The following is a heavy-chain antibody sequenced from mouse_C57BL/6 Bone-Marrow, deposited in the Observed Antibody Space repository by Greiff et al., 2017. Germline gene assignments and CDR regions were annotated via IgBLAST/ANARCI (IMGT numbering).Heavy chain of an antibody. CDR2: FHPSNDDT. Sequence: QVQLQQSGAELVKPGASVKLSCKASGYTFTTYPMEWIKQTHGKSLEWIGNFHPSNDDTKYNEKFKGKATLTVEKSSSTVDLELSRLTSDDAAVDYCARGKWGDYAVEFGGQGTSVIVS. V-gene: IGHV1-47*01. CDR1: GYTFTTYP. J-gene: IGHJ4*01. CDR3: ARGKWGDYAVEF. D-gene: IGHD1-3*01.